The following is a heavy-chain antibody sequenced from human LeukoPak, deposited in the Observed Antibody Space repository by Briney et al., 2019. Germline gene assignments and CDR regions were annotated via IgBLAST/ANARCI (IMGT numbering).Heavy chain of an antibody. CDR2: IWYDGSNK. D-gene: IGHD2-2*02. J-gene: IGHJ6*02. Sequence: GGSLRLSCAASGFTFSSYGMHWVRQAPGKGLEWVAVIWYDGSNKYYADSVKGRFTISRDNSKNTLYLQMNSLRAEDTAVYYCARGYCSSTSCYTSYYYYSMDVWGQGTTVTVSS. CDR3: ARGYCSSTSCYTSYYYYSMDV. CDR1: GFTFSSYG. V-gene: IGHV3-33*01.